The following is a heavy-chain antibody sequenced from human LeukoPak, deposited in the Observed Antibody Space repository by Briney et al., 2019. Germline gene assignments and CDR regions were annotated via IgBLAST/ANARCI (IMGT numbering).Heavy chain of an antibody. D-gene: IGHD2-15*01. V-gene: IGHV3-23*01. Sequence: GGSLRLSCAASGFTFSSYAMSWVRQAPGKGLEWVSAISGSGGSTYYADSVKGRFTNSRDNSKNTLYLQMNSLRAEDTAVYYCAKVGCSGGSCLHYYYYGMDVWGQGTTVTVSS. CDR2: ISGSGGST. CDR3: AKVGCSGGSCLHYYYYGMDV. CDR1: GFTFSSYA. J-gene: IGHJ6*02.